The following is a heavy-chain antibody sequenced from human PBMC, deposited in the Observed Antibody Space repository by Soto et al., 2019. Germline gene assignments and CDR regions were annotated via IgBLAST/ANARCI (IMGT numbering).Heavy chain of an antibody. CDR3: ASHSQDIVVVPAASLRYGMDV. V-gene: IGHV1-69*06. CDR1: GGTLSSYA. D-gene: IGHD2-2*01. J-gene: IGHJ6*02. Sequence: ASVKVSCKASGGTLSSYAISWVRQAPGQGLEWMGGIIPIFGTANYAQKFQGRVTITADKSTSTAYMELSSLRSGDTAVYYCASHSQDIVVVPAASLRYGMDVWGQGTTVTVSS. CDR2: IIPIFGTA.